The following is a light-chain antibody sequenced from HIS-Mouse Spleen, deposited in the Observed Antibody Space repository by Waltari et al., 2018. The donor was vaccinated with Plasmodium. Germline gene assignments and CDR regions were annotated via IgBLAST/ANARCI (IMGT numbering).Light chain of an antibody. CDR2: EVS. CDR3: SSYAGSNNLV. V-gene: IGLV2-8*01. CDR1: SSDVGGYNY. J-gene: IGLJ2*01. Sequence: LTQPPSASGSPGQSVTISCTGTSSDVGGYNYVSCDQQHPGKAPKLMIYEVSKRPSGVPDRFSGSKSGNTASLTVSGLQAEDEADYYCSSYAGSNNLVFGGGTKLTVL.